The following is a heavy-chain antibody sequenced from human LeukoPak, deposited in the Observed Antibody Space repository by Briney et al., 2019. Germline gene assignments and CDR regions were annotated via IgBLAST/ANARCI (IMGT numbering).Heavy chain of an antibody. CDR2: IRYDGSNK. CDR3: AKGGSYYDQDYYFDY. CDR1: GFTFSSYG. D-gene: IGHD1-26*01. V-gene: IGHV3-30*02. J-gene: IGHJ4*02. Sequence: PGGSLRLSCAASGFTFSSYGMHWVRQAPGKGLEWVAFIRYDGSNKYYADSVKGRFTISRDNSKNTLYLQMNSLRAEDTAVYYCAKGGSYYDQDYYFDYWGQGTLVTVSS.